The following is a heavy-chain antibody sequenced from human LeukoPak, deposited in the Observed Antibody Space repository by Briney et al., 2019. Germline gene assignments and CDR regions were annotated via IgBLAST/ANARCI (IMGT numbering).Heavy chain of an antibody. D-gene: IGHD3-10*01. J-gene: IGHJ4*02. V-gene: IGHV4-39*07. CDR1: GYSVSSSGYY. CDR2: TYYSGTT. Sequence: SETLSLTCIVSGYSVSSSGYYWGWIRQPPGKGLEWIGNTYYSGTTYYNPSLKSRVTISVDTSKKQFSLKLSPVTAADTAVHYCARDGYGGVDYWGQGTLVTVSS. CDR3: ARDGYGGVDY.